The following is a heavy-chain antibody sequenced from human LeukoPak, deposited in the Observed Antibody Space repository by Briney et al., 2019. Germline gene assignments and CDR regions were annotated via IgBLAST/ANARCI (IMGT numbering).Heavy chain of an antibody. CDR2: ISWNGGST. V-gene: IGHV3-20*04. J-gene: IGHJ4*02. D-gene: IGHD2-2*01. Sequence: GGSLRLSCAASGFTFDDYGMSWVRQAPGKGLEWVSGISWNGGSTGYADSVKGRFTISRDNAKNSLYLQMNSLRAEDTALYYCARPSFYCSSTSCYGVPFDYWGQGTLVTVSS. CDR3: ARPSFYCSSTSCYGVPFDY. CDR1: GFTFDDYG.